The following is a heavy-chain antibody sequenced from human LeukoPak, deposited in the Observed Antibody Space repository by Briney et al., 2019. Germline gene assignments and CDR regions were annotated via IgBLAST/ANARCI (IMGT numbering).Heavy chain of an antibody. J-gene: IGHJ4*02. Sequence: PSETLSLTCTVSGGSISRDYWSWVRQAPGKGLEWVSVFYSGGNIYYADSVKGRFTISRDTSKNTLYLQMDSLRAEDTAVYYCARGGGAYCGDDCRRTFDYWGQGTLVTVSS. CDR1: GGSISRDY. D-gene: IGHD2-21*02. CDR3: ARGGGAYCGDDCRRTFDY. V-gene: IGHV3-53*01. CDR2: FYSGGNI.